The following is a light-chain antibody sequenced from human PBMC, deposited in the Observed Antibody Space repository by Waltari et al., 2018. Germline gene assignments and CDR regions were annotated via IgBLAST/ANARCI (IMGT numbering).Light chain of an antibody. CDR3: QQYYSTPRF. CDR1: QSVLYSSNNKNY. CDR2: WAS. J-gene: IGKJ4*01. Sequence: DIVMNQSPDSLALSLGESATINCKSSQSVLYSSNNKNYLAWYQQKPGQPPKLLIYWASSRQSGVPDRFSGSGSGTDFTLTISSLQAEDVAVYYCQQYYSTPRFFGGGTKVEIK. V-gene: IGKV4-1*01.